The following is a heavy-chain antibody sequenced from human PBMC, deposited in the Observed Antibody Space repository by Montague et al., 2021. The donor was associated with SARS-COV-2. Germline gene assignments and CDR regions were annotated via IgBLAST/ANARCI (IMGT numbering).Heavy chain of an antibody. Sequence: SETLSLTCTVSGGSIRTRNYYWVWIRQPSGKELVCIGNNNYSGSTYYNPSLKSRVTMSVDTFKNQFTLKLSSVAAADTAVYYCALRGGAVDAFDIWGQGTMVIVSS. D-gene: IGHD4-17*01. V-gene: IGHV4-39*01. J-gene: IGHJ3*02. CDR2: NNYSGST. CDR3: ALRGGAVDAFDI. CDR1: GGSIRTRNYY.